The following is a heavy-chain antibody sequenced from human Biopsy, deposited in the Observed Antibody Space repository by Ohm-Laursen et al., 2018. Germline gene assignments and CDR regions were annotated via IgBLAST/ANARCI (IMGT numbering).Heavy chain of an antibody. CDR2: IYNSGNT. D-gene: IGHD1-26*01. Sequence: SETLSLTCTVSGGSINNFYWSWIRQPPGKGLEWIGIIYNSGNTKYNPSLKSRVTISVDTSRNQFSLKLSSVTAADTAVYYCARVRVWADSEGAFDPWGQGTMVTVSS. J-gene: IGHJ3*01. CDR1: GGSINNFY. V-gene: IGHV4-59*01. CDR3: ARVRVWADSEGAFDP.